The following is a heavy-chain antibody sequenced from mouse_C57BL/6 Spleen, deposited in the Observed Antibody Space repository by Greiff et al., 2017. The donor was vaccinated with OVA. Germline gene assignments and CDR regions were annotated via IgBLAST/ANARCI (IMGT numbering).Heavy chain of an antibody. V-gene: IGHV5-17*01. J-gene: IGHJ2*01. Sequence: EVQLVESGGGLVKPGGSLKLSCAASGFTFSDYGMHWVRQAPEKGLEWVAYISSGSSTIYYADTVKGRFTISRDNAKNTLFLQMTSLRSEDTAMYYCARNSVITTVVASYYFDYWGQGTTLTVSS. CDR3: ARNSVITTVVASYYFDY. CDR1: GFTFSDYG. CDR2: ISSGSSTI. D-gene: IGHD1-1*01.